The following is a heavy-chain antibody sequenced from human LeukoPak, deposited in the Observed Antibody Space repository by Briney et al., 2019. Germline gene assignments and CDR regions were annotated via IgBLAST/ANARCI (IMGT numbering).Heavy chain of an antibody. J-gene: IGHJ2*01. CDR1: GGSISSSSYY. V-gene: IGHV4-39*01. CDR3: ARGVTMIVVVVHDWYFDL. D-gene: IGHD3-22*01. CDR2: ICYSGRT. Sequence: SETLSLTCTVSGGSISSSSYYWGWIRQPPGKGLEWIGNICYSGRTYYNPSLKSRVTISVDTSKNQFSLKLSSVTAADTAVYYCARGVTMIVVVVHDWYFDLWGRGTLVTVSS.